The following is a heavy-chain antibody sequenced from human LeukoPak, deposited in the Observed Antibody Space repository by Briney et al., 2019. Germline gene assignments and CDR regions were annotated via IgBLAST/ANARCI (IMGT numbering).Heavy chain of an antibody. CDR1: GFTFSSYS. V-gene: IGHV3-21*01. J-gene: IGHJ4*02. Sequence: EGFLRLSCAASGFTFSSYSLNLVRQAPEKLLGWVPSISSSSDYKYYADSEKGRFTISRDNAKHMLYLQINSLRVEDTAIYYCARGGKLEPTAMHSWGQGSLVVVSS. D-gene: IGHD5-18*01. CDR3: ARGGKLEPTAMHS. CDR2: ISSSSDYK.